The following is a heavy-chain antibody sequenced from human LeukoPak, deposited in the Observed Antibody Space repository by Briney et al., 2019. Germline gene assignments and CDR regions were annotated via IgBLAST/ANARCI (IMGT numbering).Heavy chain of an antibody. CDR2: NT. CDR1: GGSLSTVVYY. J-gene: IGHJ2*01. Sequence: PPETLSLTCTASGGSLSTVVYYWSWIRHHPGKGLEWIWYNTYYNPSLKSRVTISVDTSKSQFSLKLTSVTAADTAVYHCARAILTPSGFVWHFDLWGRGTLVTVSS. CDR3: ARAILTPSGFVWHFDL. D-gene: IGHD3-3*01. V-gene: IGHV4-31*03.